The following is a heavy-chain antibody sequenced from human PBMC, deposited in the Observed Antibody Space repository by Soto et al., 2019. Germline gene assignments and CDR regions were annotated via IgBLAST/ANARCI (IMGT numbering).Heavy chain of an antibody. CDR2: IFYSGST. V-gene: IGHV4-59*08. CDR3: ARHTYTGYLTYFDY. D-gene: IGHD5-12*01. Sequence: SETLSLTCAVSGDSISNYYRSWIRQPPGQGLEWIGCIFYSGSTNYNPSLKSRVTISVDTSKNQFSLNLRSVTAADTAVYYCARHTYTGYLTYFDYWGQGTLVTVSS. CDR1: GDSISNYY. J-gene: IGHJ4*02.